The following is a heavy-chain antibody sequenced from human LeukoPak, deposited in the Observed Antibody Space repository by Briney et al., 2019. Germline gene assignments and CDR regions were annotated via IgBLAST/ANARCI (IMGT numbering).Heavy chain of an antibody. CDR1: GGTLSTYS. CDR2: IIPILAIT. CDR3: AREIAAPRMAFDI. Sequence: RASVKVSCKASGGTLSTYSLTWVRQAPGQGLEWMGRIIPILAITNYAQKFQGRVTITADESTSTAYMELSSLRSEDTAVYYCAREIAAPRMAFDIWGQGTMVTVSS. J-gene: IGHJ3*02. V-gene: IGHV1-69*04. D-gene: IGHD6-13*01.